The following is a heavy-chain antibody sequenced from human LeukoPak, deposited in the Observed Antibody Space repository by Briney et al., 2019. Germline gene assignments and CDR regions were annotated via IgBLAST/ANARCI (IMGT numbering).Heavy chain of an antibody. CDR2: IYYSGST. J-gene: IGHJ4*02. D-gene: IGHD2-2*01. CDR1: GGSISSYY. CDR3: ARKRRGYCSSTSCYEEDDY. V-gene: IGHV4-59*01. Sequence: PETLSLTCTVSGGSISSYYWSWIRQPPGKGLEWIGYIYYSGSTNYNPSLKSRVTISVDTSKNQFSLKLSSMTAADTAVYYCARKRRGYCSSTSCYEEDDYWGQGTLVTVSS.